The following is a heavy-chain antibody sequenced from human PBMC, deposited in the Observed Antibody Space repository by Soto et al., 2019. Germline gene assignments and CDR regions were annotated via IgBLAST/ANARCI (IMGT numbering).Heavy chain of an antibody. CDR3: AREGAPWELLFLDY. V-gene: IGHV3-33*01. CDR1: GFTFSSYG. CDR2: IWYDGSNK. D-gene: IGHD1-26*01. Sequence: GGSLRLSCAASGFTFSSYGMHWVRQAPGKGLEWVAVIWYDGSNKYYADSVKGRFTISRDNSKNTLYLQMNSLRAEDTAVYYCAREGAPWELLFLDYWGQGTLVTVSS. J-gene: IGHJ4*02.